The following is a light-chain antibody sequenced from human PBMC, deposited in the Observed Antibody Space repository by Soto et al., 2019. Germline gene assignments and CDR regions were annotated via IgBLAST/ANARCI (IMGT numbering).Light chain of an antibody. Sequence: QSVLTQPPSVSAAPGQKVTISCSGGSSNIGNNYVSWYQQLPGTAPKVLIYDNNKRPSGIPDRFSGSKSGTSATLGITGLQTGDEADYYCGTWDTSLSAYVFGTGTKVTVL. CDR1: SSNIGNNY. CDR2: DNN. CDR3: GTWDTSLSAYV. V-gene: IGLV1-51*01. J-gene: IGLJ1*01.